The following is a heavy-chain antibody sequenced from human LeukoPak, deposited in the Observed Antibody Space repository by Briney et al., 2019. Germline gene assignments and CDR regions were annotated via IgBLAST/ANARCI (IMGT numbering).Heavy chain of an antibody. J-gene: IGHJ4*02. Sequence: KASETLSLTCAVYGGSFSGYYWSWLRQPPGKGLEWIGEINHSGSTNYNPSLKSRVTISVDTSKNQFSLKLNSVTAADTAVYFCARRAYSAAYWKHFDYWGQGTLVTVSS. CDR1: GGSFSGYY. CDR2: INHSGST. D-gene: IGHD1-1*01. CDR3: ARRAYSAAYWKHFDY. V-gene: IGHV4-34*01.